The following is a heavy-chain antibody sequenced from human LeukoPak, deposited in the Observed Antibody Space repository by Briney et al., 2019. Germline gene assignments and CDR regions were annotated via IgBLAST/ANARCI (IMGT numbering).Heavy chain of an antibody. D-gene: IGHD2-15*01. V-gene: IGHV4-59*08. CDR1: GCSISSYY. J-gene: IGHJ4*02. CDR2: IYYSGST. CDR3: ARRGYCSGGTCYCFDY. Sequence: PSEALSLTCTVSGCSISSYYWIWIRQPPGKGLEWIGHIYYSGSTNYNPSLKSRVTISVDTSKNQFSLKLSSVTAADTAVYYCARRGYCSGGTCYCFDYWGQGTLVTVSS.